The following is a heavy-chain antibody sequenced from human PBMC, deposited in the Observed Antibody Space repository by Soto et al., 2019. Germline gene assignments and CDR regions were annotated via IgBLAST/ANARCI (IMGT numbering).Heavy chain of an antibody. Sequence: QVQLQESGPGLVKPSETLSLTCTVSGGSISSYYWSWIRQPPGKGLEWIGYIYYSGSTNYNPSLNSRVTISVDTSKNRFSLTLSSVTAADTAVYYCARVGAPYGMDVWGQGTTVTVSS. CDR3: ARVGAPYGMDV. CDR2: IYYSGST. J-gene: IGHJ6*02. V-gene: IGHV4-59*01. CDR1: GGSISSYY.